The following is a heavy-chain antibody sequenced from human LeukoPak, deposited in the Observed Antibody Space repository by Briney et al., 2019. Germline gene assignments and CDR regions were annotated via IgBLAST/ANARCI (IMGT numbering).Heavy chain of an antibody. CDR3: AREIYCTGTNCRRSYYYYHYYGMDV. CDR1: GFTFSNYG. CDR2: IWYDGSNE. J-gene: IGHJ6*02. D-gene: IGHD2-2*01. Sequence: TGGSLRLSCAASGFTFSNYGMHWVRQAPGKGLEWVAVIWYDGSNEYYADSVKGRFTISRDNSKNTLYLQMNSLRAEDTAVYYCAREIYCTGTNCRRSYYYYHYYGMDVWGQGTTVTVSS. V-gene: IGHV3-33*01.